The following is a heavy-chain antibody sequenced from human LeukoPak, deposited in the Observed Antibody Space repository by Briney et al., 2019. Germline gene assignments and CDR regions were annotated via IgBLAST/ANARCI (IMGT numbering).Heavy chain of an antibody. D-gene: IGHD3-22*01. Sequence: GRSLRLSCAASGFTFSSSGMHWVRQAPGKGLEWVAMISFDGSKRYYGDSVKGRFTISRDNSKNTLYLQMNSLRAEDTAVYYCARPYDPSEYYFDYWGQGTLVTVSS. CDR3: ARPYDPSEYYFDY. V-gene: IGHV3-30*03. J-gene: IGHJ4*02. CDR1: GFTFSSSG. CDR2: ISFDGSKR.